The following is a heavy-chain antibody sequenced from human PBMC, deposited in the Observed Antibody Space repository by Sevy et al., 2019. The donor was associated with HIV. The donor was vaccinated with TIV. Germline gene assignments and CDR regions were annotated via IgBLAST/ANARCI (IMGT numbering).Heavy chain of an antibody. CDR2: INEDGSDK. CDR3: VKGPRIPRLGNY. D-gene: IGHD5-18*01. V-gene: IGHV3-7*01. CDR1: GFTFSDYG. J-gene: IGHJ4*02. Sequence: GGSLRLSCVVSGFTFSDYGMSWVRQAPGKGLEWLANINEDGSDKHYVDSVKGRFTISRDNAKDSLYLQMSSLRAEDTAVYYCVKGPRIPRLGNYWGQGTLVTVSS.